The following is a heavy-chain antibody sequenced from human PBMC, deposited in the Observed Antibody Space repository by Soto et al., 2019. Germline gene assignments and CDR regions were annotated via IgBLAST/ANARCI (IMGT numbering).Heavy chain of an antibody. CDR2: IYQGGTT. J-gene: IGHJ5*02. CDR1: GDSFRNNDW. D-gene: IGHD2-15*01. Sequence: QVQLQESGPGLVKPSGTLSLTCAVSGDSFRNNDWWSWVRQPPGKGLEWIGEIYQGGTTNYNPSLKSRVTISVDTSKSQFSLTLSSVTAADTAVYYCARGSGWRVDPWGQGTLVTVSS. CDR3: ARGSGWRVDP. V-gene: IGHV4-4*02.